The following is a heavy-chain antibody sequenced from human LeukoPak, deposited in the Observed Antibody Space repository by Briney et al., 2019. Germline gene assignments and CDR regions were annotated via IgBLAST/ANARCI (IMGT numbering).Heavy chain of an antibody. J-gene: IGHJ5*02. CDR1: GGSISSYY. Sequence: SETLSLTCTVSGGSISSYYWSWIRQPPGKGLEWIGYIYYSGSTNYNPSLKSRVTISVDTSKNQFSLKLSSVTAADTAGYYCASAGIAVAGGFDPWGQGTLVTVSS. D-gene: IGHD6-19*01. V-gene: IGHV4-59*08. CDR2: IYYSGST. CDR3: ASAGIAVAGGFDP.